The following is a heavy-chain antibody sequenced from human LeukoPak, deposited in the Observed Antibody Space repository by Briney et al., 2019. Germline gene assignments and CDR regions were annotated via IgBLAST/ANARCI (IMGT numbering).Heavy chain of an antibody. Sequence: PSETLSLTCTVSGGSIGRYYWSWVRQPPGKGLEWIGHIYYSGSTNYNPSLRGRVTISVDTSKNQFSLKLSSVAAADTAVYYCVRGRRYNWFDPWGQGTLVTVSS. CDR2: IYYSGST. CDR3: VRGRRYNWFDP. J-gene: IGHJ5*02. V-gene: IGHV4-59*01. CDR1: GGSIGRYY.